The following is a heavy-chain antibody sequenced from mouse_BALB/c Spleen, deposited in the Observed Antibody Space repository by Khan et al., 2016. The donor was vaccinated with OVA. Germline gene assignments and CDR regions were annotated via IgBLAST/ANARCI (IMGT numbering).Heavy chain of an antibody. CDR1: GYSITSGYA. Sequence: EVQLQESGPGLVKPSQSLSLTCTVTGYSITSGYAWNWIRQFPGNKLEWMGYISYSDGPSYNPSLKSRISITRDTSKNQFFLQLNSVTTEDTATYYCARGNYYGYYFDYWGQGTPLTVSS. V-gene: IGHV3-2*02. CDR2: ISYSDGP. J-gene: IGHJ2*01. CDR3: ARGNYYGYYFDY. D-gene: IGHD1-1*01.